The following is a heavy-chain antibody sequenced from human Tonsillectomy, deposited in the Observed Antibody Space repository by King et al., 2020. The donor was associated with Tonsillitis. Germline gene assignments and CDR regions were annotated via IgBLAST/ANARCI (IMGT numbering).Heavy chain of an antibody. J-gene: IGHJ4*02. Sequence: VQLVESGGGLVQPGGSLRLSCAASGFTFSTYAMSWVRQAPGKGLEWVSAIRGSGGSTYYADSGRGRFTISRDNSKNTLYLEMNSLRAEDTAVYNCAKAMGYSYLYYFDYWGQGTLVTVSS. D-gene: IGHD5-18*01. CDR3: AKAMGYSYLYYFDY. CDR1: GFTFSTYA. V-gene: IGHV3-23*04. CDR2: IRGSGGST.